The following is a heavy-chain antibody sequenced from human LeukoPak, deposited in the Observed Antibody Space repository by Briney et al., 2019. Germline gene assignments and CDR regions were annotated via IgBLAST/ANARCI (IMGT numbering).Heavy chain of an antibody. Sequence: PGGSLRLSCAASGFTVSSHYMSWVRQAPGKGLEWVSLIYSNGNTYYADSVKGRFTISRHNSKNTLYLQMNSLEPDDTAIYYCARVNWAAFDTWGQGTLVTVSS. D-gene: IGHD7-27*01. CDR2: IYSNGNT. J-gene: IGHJ4*02. V-gene: IGHV3-53*04. CDR1: GFTVSSHY. CDR3: ARVNWAAFDT.